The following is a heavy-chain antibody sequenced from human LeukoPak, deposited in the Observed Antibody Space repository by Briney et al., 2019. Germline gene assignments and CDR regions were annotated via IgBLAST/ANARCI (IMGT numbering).Heavy chain of an antibody. J-gene: IGHJ4*02. V-gene: IGHV3-48*01. Sequence: GGSLRLSCEFSGIIFSTYAMNWVRQAPGKGLEWISSISDSSSGRTSIQQYADSVKRQFSISRDKAKNPLDLQMDSLSAEDTAVYYCARDFWSGYYTEDWGQGALVIVSS. CDR1: GIIFSTYA. CDR2: ISDSSSGRTSIQ. CDR3: ARDFWSGYYTED. D-gene: IGHD3-3*01.